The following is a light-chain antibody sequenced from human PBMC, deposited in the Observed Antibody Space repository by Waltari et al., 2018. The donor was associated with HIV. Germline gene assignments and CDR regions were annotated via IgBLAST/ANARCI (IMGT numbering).Light chain of an antibody. CDR3: YSYAGSLL. V-gene: IGLV2-11*01. Sequence: QSALTQPRSVSGSPGQSVTISCTGSSSDVGGYNHVSWYQQHPTKAPKLIIYDVSERPSGVPDRFSGSKSGNRASLTISGLQAEDEADYYCYSYAGSLLFGGGTKLTVL. CDR2: DVS. CDR1: SSDVGGYNH. J-gene: IGLJ2*01.